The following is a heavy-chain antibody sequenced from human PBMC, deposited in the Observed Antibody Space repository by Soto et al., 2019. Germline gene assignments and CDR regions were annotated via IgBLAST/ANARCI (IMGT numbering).Heavy chain of an antibody. D-gene: IGHD5-12*01. CDR3: AGHPIGYSGSDSDY. J-gene: IGHJ4*02. CDR2: IYYSGST. Sequence: QLQLQESGPGLVKPSETLSLTCTVSGGSISSSSYYWGWIRQPPGKGLEWIGSIYYSGSTHYNPSLKSRVTIPVNTSKNQFSLKLSSVTAADTAVFYFAGHPIGYSGSDSDYWGQGTLVTVSS. CDR1: GGSISSSSYY. V-gene: IGHV4-39*01.